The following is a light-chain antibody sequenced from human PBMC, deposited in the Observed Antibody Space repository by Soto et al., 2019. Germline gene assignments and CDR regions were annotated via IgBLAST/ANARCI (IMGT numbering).Light chain of an antibody. Sequence: AIQMTQSPSSLSTSVGDRVTITCRASQGIKNYVAWYQQKPGQAPKLLIYAASSLQTGVPPRFSGSGSGTDFTLTISSLQPEDFATYYCLQDYNYPYTFGQGTKLEIK. CDR2: AAS. CDR3: LQDYNYPYT. J-gene: IGKJ2*01. V-gene: IGKV1-6*01. CDR1: QGIKNY.